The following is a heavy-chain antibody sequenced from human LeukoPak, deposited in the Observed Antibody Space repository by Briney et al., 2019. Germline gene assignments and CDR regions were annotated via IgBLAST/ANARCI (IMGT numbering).Heavy chain of an antibody. D-gene: IGHD2-15*01. CDR2: ISGSGSTI. Sequence: GGSLRLSCAASGFTFSSYAMSWVRQAPGKGLEWVSAISGSGSTIYYADSVKGRFTISRDNAKNSLYLQMNSLRAEDTAVYYCARDISDIVVVVAAFHYGMDVWGQGTTVTVSS. CDR1: GFTFSSYA. J-gene: IGHJ6*02. CDR3: ARDISDIVVVVAAFHYGMDV. V-gene: IGHV3-23*01.